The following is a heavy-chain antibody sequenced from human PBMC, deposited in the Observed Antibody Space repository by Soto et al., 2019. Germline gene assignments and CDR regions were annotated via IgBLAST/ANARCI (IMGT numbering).Heavy chain of an antibody. CDR1: RFDFSSYE. V-gene: IGHV3-23*01. Sequence: EVQLLESGGGLVQPGGSLRLSCVASRFDFSSYEMSWVRQAAGKGLEWVSRVSLTGDRTNYAGSVKGRFTVSRDNFKNALYLEMASLRPDDTASYSCARGGGYCTPTSCAIASWGRGPPVTVSS. J-gene: IGHJ4*02. CDR2: VSLTGDRT. CDR3: ARGGGYCTPTSCAIAS. D-gene: IGHD2-8*01.